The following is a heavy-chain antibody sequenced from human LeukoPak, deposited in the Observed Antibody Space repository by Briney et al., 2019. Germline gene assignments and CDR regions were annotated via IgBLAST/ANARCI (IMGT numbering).Heavy chain of an antibody. Sequence: SEALSLTCTVSGGSISSRSDYWAWIRQPPGKGLEWIGNIYFSGSTYYNPSLISRVTISVDTSKNQFSLKLSSVTAADTAVYYCARLTESKTRSSREKLYYFDYWGQGTLVTVSS. D-gene: IGHD6-13*01. CDR3: ARLTESKTRSSREKLYYFDY. CDR2: IYFSGST. V-gene: IGHV4-39*01. J-gene: IGHJ4*02. CDR1: GGSISSRSDY.